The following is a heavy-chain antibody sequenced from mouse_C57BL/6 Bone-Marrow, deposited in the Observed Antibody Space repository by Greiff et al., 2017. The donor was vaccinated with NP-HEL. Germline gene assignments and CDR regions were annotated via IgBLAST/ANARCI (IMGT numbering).Heavy chain of an antibody. CDR3: ARGYYGNFYAMDY. J-gene: IGHJ4*01. CDR2: IDPNSGGT. CDR1: GYTFTSYW. D-gene: IGHD2-1*01. V-gene: IGHV1-72*01. Sequence: QVQLKQPGAELVKPGASVKLSCKASGYTFTSYWMHWVKQRPGRGLEWIGRIDPNSGGTKYNEKFKSKATLTVDKPSSTAYMQLSSLTSEDSAVYYCARGYYGNFYAMDYWGQGTSVTVSS.